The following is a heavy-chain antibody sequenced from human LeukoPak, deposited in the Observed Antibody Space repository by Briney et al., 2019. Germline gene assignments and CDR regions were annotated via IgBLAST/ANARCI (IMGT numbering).Heavy chain of an antibody. CDR1: GFTFSSYD. CDR3: ARGGRDGYTLYPFDY. J-gene: IGHJ4*02. V-gene: IGHV3-33*01. D-gene: IGHD5-24*01. Sequence: PGGSLRLSCAASGFTFSSYDMHWVRQAPGKGLEWVALIWYDGSNKNYADSVKGRFTISRDNSKNTLFLQMNSLRAEDTAVYYCARGGRDGYTLYPFDYWGQGTLVTVSS. CDR2: IWYDGSNK.